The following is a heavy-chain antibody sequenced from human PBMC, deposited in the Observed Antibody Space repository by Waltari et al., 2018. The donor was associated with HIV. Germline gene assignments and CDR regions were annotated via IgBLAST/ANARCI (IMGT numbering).Heavy chain of an antibody. CDR2: VHHSGST. D-gene: IGHD1-20*01. CDR1: GDSISSSTYY. V-gene: IGHV4-39*02. Sequence: QLQLQESGPGLVKPSETLSLTCTVSGDSISSSTYYWGWVRQPPGKGQEWIGSVHHSGSTFYNPSLKSRVTISVDTSNNQFSLKLTSVTAADTAVFYCAREWRATSWYQGGFDYWGQGTLVTVSS. CDR3: AREWRATSWYQGGFDY. J-gene: IGHJ4*02.